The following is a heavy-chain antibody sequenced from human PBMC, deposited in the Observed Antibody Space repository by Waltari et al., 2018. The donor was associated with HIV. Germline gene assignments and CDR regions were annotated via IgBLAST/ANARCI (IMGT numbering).Heavy chain of an antibody. V-gene: IGHV4-39*02. D-gene: IGHD6-13*01. CDR2: IYYSWST. J-gene: IGHJ4*02. CDR1: GGSINTDSYY. CDR3: ARRYSTTSHPGGAGYFDH. Sequence: LQLQESGPGLVKPSETLSLTCAVPGGSINTDSYYWVWLRQPPGKGLEWLGSIYYSWSTFNNPSLRGWVTISVDTSKNRFSLKLSSVTAADTAVYYCARRYSTTSHPGGAGYFDHWGQGTLVTVSS.